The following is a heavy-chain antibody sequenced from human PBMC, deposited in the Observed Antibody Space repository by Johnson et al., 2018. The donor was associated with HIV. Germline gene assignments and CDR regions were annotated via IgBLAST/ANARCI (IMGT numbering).Heavy chain of an antibody. CDR1: GFNFNNYG. J-gene: IGHJ3*01. V-gene: IGHV3-30*18. CDR2: ISYDGSNK. CDR3: AKGGGGDVAGIDWG. Sequence: QVQLVESVGGVVQPGRSLRLSCAASGFNFNNYGMHWVRQAPGKGLEWVAVISYDGSNKYYGDSVKGRFTISRDNSKNTLYLQMNSLRGEDTAGYYCAKGGGGDVAGIDWGWGQGTMVTVSS. D-gene: IGHD6-19*01.